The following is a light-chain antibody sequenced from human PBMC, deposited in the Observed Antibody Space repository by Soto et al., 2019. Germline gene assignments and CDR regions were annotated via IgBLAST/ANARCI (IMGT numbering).Light chain of an antibody. CDR2: GAS. J-gene: IGKJ1*01. CDR3: QQYRTYPRT. Sequence: EIVLTQSPGTLSLSPGERATLSCRASQSVSIRYLAWYQQRPGQAPRLLIYGASGWDSGIPDRFSGSESGTDFTLTISRVEAEDFATYYCQQYRTYPRTFGQGTKVDTK. CDR1: QSVSIRY. V-gene: IGKV3-20*01.